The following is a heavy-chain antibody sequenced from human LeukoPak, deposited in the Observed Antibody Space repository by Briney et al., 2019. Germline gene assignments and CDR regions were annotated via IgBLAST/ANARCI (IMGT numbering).Heavy chain of an antibody. J-gene: IGHJ4*02. V-gene: IGHV4-61*02. CDR3: ARDSGWYEHYFDY. D-gene: IGHD6-19*01. CDR2: IYTSGST. CDR1: GGSISSGSYY. Sequence: PSETLSLTCTVSGGSISSGSYYWSWIRQPAGKGLEWIGRIYTSGSTNYNPSLKSRVTISVDTSKNQFSLKLSSVTAADTAVYYCARDSGWYEHYFDYWGQGTLVTVSS.